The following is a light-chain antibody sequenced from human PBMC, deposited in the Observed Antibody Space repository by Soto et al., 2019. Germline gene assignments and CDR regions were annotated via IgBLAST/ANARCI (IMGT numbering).Light chain of an antibody. J-gene: IGKJ4*01. Sequence: DIQMTQSPSSLSASVGDSVTITCRASQTINKYLNWYQQKPGRAPKLLINAASTLATGVPPRFSGSGSGTDFTLTINSLQPEDFAVYFCQQSFNTPLTFGGGTKVDIK. V-gene: IGKV1-39*01. CDR1: QTINKY. CDR3: QQSFNTPLT. CDR2: AAS.